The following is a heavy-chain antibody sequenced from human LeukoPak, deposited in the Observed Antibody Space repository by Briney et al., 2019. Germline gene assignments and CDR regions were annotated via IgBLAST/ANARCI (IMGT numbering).Heavy chain of an antibody. J-gene: IGHJ6*03. V-gene: IGHV4-59*01. CDR3: ARARYYGSAYMDV. CDR2: IYYSGST. Sequence: SETLSLTCTVSGGSISSYYWSWIRQPPGKGLEWIGYIYYSGSTNYNPSLKSRVTISVDTSKNQFSLKLSSVIAADTAVYYCARARYYGSAYMDVWGKGTTVTISS. CDR1: GGSISSYY. D-gene: IGHD3-10*01.